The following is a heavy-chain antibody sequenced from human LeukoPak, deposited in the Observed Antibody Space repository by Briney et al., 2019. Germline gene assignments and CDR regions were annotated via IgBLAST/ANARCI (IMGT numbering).Heavy chain of an antibody. D-gene: IGHD1-14*01. CDR2: IDSDGTST. CDR3: AGDNIRSLDY. CDR1: GFTFRTFW. J-gene: IGHJ4*02. V-gene: IGHV3-74*01. Sequence: GQSLRLSCAASGFTFRTFWMHWVRQVPGKGLVWVSRIDSDGTSTSYADLVKGRFTVSRDNARNTFYLQMNSLRVEDTAVYYCAGDNIRSLDYWGQGTLVTVSS.